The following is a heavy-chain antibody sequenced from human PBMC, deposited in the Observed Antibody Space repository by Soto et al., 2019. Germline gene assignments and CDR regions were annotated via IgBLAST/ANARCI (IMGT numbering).Heavy chain of an antibody. V-gene: IGHV2-5*02. Sequence: QITLKESGPTLVKPTQTLTLTFTFSGFSLSTSGVGVGWIRQPPGKALEWLALIYWDDDKRYSPSLKSRLTISKDTSTNPVVLTTTNMDPVDTATYYCAHTAAMVTFDYWVQGTLVTVSS. J-gene: IGHJ4*02. D-gene: IGHD5-18*01. CDR1: GFSLSTSGVG. CDR2: IYWDDDK. CDR3: AHTAAMVTFDY.